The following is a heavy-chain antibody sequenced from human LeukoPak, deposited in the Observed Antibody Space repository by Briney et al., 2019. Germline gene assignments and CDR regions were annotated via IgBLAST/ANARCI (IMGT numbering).Heavy chain of an antibody. Sequence: ASVKVSCKASGGTFSRYAISWVRQAPGHGLEWMGGIIPIFGTANYAQKFQGRVTITTDESTSTAYMELSSLRSEDTAVYYCARGGGSSWHFDYWGQGTLVTVSS. D-gene: IGHD6-13*01. CDR3: ARGGGSSWHFDY. V-gene: IGHV1-69*05. CDR1: GGTFSRYA. J-gene: IGHJ4*02. CDR2: IIPIFGTA.